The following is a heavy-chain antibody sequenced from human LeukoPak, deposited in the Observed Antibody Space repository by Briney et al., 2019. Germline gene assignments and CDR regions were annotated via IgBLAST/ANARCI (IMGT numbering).Heavy chain of an antibody. CDR1: GGTFSSYA. V-gene: IGHV1-69*04. CDR3: ARVESGSYYANFDY. Sequence: SVKVSCKASGGTFSSYAISWVRQAPGQGLEWMGRIIPILGIANYAQKFQGRVTITADKSTSTAYMELSSLRSEDTAVYYCARVESGSYYANFDYWGQGTLVTVSS. J-gene: IGHJ4*02. D-gene: IGHD1-26*01. CDR2: IIPILGIA.